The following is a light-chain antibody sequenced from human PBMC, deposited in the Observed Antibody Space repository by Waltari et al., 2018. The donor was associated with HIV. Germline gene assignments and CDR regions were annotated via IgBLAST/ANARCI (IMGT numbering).Light chain of an antibody. J-gene: IGKJ4*01. CDR3: HQYFNTPLT. V-gene: IGKV4-1*01. Sequence: IVMTQSPDSLSVSLGGRATINCTSSQSVFYSSNNKDYLAWYQVRPGQPPNLLIYWASTRESVVPDRFSGSGSGTNFTLTITSLQAEDVATYYCHQYFNTPLTFGGGTTVEI. CDR1: QSVFYSSNNKDY. CDR2: WAS.